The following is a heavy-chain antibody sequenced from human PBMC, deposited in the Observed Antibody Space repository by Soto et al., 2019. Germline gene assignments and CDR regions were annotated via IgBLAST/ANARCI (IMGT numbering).Heavy chain of an antibody. CDR2: ISGSGGST. V-gene: IGHV3-23*01. CDR1: GFTFSSYA. D-gene: IGHD3-10*01. Sequence: EVQLLESGGGLVQPGGSLRLSCAASGFTFSSYAMSWVRQAPGKGLEWVSAISGSGGSTYYADSVKGRFTISRDNSNNTLYLQMKRLRAEDTAVYYCAKDQDGSGSYYGDYWGQGTLVTVSS. J-gene: IGHJ4*02. CDR3: AKDQDGSGSYYGDY.